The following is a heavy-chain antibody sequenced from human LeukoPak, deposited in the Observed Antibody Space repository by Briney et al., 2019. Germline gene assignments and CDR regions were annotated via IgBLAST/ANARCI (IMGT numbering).Heavy chain of an antibody. CDR3: ARHFSGSYYISWFDP. CDR1: GGSISSYY. CDR2: IYYSGST. Sequence: SETLSLTCTVSGGSISSYYWSWIRQPPGKGLEWIGYIYYSGSTNYNPSLKSRVTISVDTSKNQFSLKLSSVTAADTAVYYCARHFSGSYYISWFDPWGQGTLVTVSS. V-gene: IGHV4-59*08. D-gene: IGHD3-10*01. J-gene: IGHJ5*02.